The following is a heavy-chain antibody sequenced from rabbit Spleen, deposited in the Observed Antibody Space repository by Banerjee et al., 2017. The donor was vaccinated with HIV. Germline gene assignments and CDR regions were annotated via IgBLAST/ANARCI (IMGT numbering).Heavy chain of an antibody. CDR1: GFSFSSNW. J-gene: IGHJ2*01. D-gene: IGHD1-1*01. CDR3: ARNYVNAFDP. CDR2: IDTNDGDT. V-gene: IGHV1S40*01. Sequence: QSLEESGGGLVKPGGTLTLTCTVSGFSFSSNWICWVRQAPGKGLEWIACIDTNDGDTDYANWPKGRFTISKTLSTTVTLQMTSLTAADTATYFCARNYVNAFDPWGPGTLVTVS.